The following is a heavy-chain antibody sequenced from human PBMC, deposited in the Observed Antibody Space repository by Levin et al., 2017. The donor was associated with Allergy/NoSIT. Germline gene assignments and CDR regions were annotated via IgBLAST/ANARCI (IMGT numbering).Heavy chain of an antibody. V-gene: IGHV3-30-3*01. CDR1: GLNFEKYG. CDR2: ISYDGSKK. D-gene: IGHD3-16*01. J-gene: IGHJ6*02. CDR3: SREIWPNTFGGVIDYYYGMDV. Sequence: AGGSLRLSCAASGLNFEKYGIHWVRQAPGKGLEWVTFISYDGSKKYYADSVKGRLTISRDNSKNTLYLQMNSLRAEDTAVYYCSREIWPNTFGGVIDYYYGMDVWGQGTTVTVSS.